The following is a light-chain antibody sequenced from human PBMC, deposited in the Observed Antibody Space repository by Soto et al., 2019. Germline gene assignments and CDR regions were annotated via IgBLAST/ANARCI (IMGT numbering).Light chain of an antibody. CDR1: QSLGHSDGNTY. CDR2: KVS. CDR3: MQGTHWPPYT. Sequence: DVVVTQSPLSLPVTLGQPASMSCRSNQSLGHSDGNTYLNWFQQRPGQSPRRLIYKVSNRDSGVPDRFSGSGSGTDFTLRVSRVEARDIGVYYCMQGTHWPPYTFGQGTKLEIK. V-gene: IGKV2-30*02. J-gene: IGKJ2*01.